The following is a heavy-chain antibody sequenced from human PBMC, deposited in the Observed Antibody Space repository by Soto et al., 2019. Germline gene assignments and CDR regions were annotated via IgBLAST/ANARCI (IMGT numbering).Heavy chain of an antibody. CDR3: VKDDGGYPSTAPH. CDR1: GITISNYP. D-gene: IGHD3-22*01. V-gene: IGHV3-23*01. CDR2: IRGSGDST. J-gene: IGHJ4*02. Sequence: EVQLLESGGGFVQPGGSLRLSCAASGITISNYPMSWVRQAPGKGLDWVSGIRGSGDSTNYADPAKGRFTISKDISKNSLSLQLGNLGVEDTAVYFFVKDDGGYPSTAPHWGQGTLVTVSS.